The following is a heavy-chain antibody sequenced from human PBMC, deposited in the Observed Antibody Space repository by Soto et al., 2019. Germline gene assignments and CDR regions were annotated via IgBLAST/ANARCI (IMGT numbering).Heavy chain of an antibody. CDR2: IYPGDSHT. CDR3: ARVGSLDYGDYLGF. V-gene: IGHV5-51*01. D-gene: IGHD4-17*01. Sequence: GESLKISCKGSGYSFTDYWIAWVRHMPGKGLECMGIIYPGDSHTRYSPSFQGQVTISVDKSITTAYLQWSSLKASDTAMYYCARVGSLDYGDYLGFWGQGTLVTVSS. CDR1: GYSFTDYW. J-gene: IGHJ4*02.